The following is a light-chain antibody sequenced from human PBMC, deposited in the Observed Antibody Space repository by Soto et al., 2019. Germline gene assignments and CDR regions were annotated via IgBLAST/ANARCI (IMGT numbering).Light chain of an antibody. CDR2: DAS. J-gene: IGKJ4*01. Sequence: EIVLTQSPATLSLSPGERVTLSCGASQSLTNNFLAWYQQRPGLAPRLLIFDASTRASGVPDRLSGSGSGTDFTLTISRLEPEDFGVYYCQQFGNSPTFGGGTKVEFK. V-gene: IGKV3D-20*01. CDR1: QSLTNNF. CDR3: QQFGNSPT.